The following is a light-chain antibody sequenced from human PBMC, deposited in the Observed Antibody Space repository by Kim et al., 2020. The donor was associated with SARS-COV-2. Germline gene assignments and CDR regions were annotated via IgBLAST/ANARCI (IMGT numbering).Light chain of an antibody. J-gene: IGKJ1*01. CDR1: QDITNY. CDR2: AAS. V-gene: IGKV1-27*01. Sequence: DIQMTQSPSSLSASVGDRVTISCRASQDITNYLAWYQQRPGSVPKVLIYAASTLQSGVPSRFSGSGSGTDFTLTITSLQPEDVATYYCQNYNDAPWTFGQGTKVDIK. CDR3: QNYNDAPWT.